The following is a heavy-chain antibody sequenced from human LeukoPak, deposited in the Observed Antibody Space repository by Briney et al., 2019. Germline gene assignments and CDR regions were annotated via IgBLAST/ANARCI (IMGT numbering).Heavy chain of an antibody. CDR2: IYYSGST. J-gene: IGHJ6*02. CDR1: GGSISSYY. CDR3: ERSRIAAAGFYYYYGMDV. D-gene: IGHD6-13*01. V-gene: IGHV4-59*01. Sequence: PSETLSLTCTVSGGSISSYYWSWIRQPPGKRLEWIGYIYYSGSTNYNPSLKSRVTISVDTSKNQFSLKLSSVTAADTAVYYCERSRIAAAGFYYYYGMDVWGQGTTVTVSS.